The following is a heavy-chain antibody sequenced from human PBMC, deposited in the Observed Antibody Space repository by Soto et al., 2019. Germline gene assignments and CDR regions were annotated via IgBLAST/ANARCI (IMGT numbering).Heavy chain of an antibody. D-gene: IGHD2-21*02. CDR1: GGSISSGDYY. J-gene: IGHJ4*02. CDR3: ARAYCGGDCYGNIDY. Sequence: QVQLQESGPGLVKPSQTLSLTCTVSGGSISSGDYYWSWIRQPPGKGLEWIGYIYYSGSTYYNPSLKSRVAISVDTSKNQFSLKLSSVTAADTAVYYCARAYCGGDCYGNIDYWGQGTLVTVSS. V-gene: IGHV4-30-4*01. CDR2: IYYSGST.